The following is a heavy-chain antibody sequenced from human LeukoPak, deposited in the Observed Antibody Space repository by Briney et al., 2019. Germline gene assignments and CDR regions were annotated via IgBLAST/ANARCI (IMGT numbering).Heavy chain of an antibody. J-gene: IGHJ6*03. CDR1: GFTVSSNY. CDR3: ARVLQGSYMDV. D-gene: IGHD4-11*01. CDR2: IYSGGST. V-gene: IGHV3-53*01. Sequence: GGSLRLSCAASGFTVSSNYMSWVRQAPGKGLEWVSVIYSGGSTYYADSVKGRFTISRDNSKNTLYLQMNSLRAEDTAVYYCARVLQGSYMDVWGKGTTVTVSS.